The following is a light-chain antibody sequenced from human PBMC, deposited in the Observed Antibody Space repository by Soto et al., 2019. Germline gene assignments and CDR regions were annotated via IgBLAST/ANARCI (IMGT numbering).Light chain of an antibody. CDR2: GAS. CDR3: QQYNNWPRT. Sequence: EIVMTQSPATLSVSPGEGATLSCRASQTVSRNLAWYQQKPGQAPRLLLYGASTRATDIPDRFSGSGSGTEFTLTINSLQSEDFAVYYCQQYNNWPRTFGQGTKVEIK. V-gene: IGKV3-15*01. J-gene: IGKJ1*01. CDR1: QTVSRN.